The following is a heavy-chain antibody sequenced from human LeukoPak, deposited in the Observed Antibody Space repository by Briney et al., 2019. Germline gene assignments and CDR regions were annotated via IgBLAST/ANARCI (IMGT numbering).Heavy chain of an antibody. CDR1: GFTFSSYD. J-gene: IGHJ4*02. CDR3: AKDLQADFWSGYSAFDY. D-gene: IGHD3-3*01. CDR2: ISYDGSNK. V-gene: IGHV3-30*18. Sequence: PGGSLRLSCAASGFTFSSYDMHWVRQAPGKGLEWVAVISYDGSNKYYADSVKGQFTISRDNSKNTLYLQMNSLRAEDTAVYYCAKDLQADFWSGYSAFDYWGQGTLVTVSS.